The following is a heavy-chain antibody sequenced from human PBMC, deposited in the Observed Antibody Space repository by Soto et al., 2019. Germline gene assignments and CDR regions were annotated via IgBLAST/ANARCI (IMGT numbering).Heavy chain of an antibody. Sequence: QVPLVQSGAEVKKPGASVKVSCKASGYTFTSYGISWVRQAPGQGLEWMGWISAYNGNTNYAQKLQGRVTMTTDTSTSTAYMELRSLRSDDTAVYYCARDNVDIVATMDYYYYGMDVWGQGTTVTVSS. V-gene: IGHV1-18*01. CDR3: ARDNVDIVATMDYYYYGMDV. CDR1: GYTFTSYG. D-gene: IGHD5-12*01. CDR2: ISAYNGNT. J-gene: IGHJ6*02.